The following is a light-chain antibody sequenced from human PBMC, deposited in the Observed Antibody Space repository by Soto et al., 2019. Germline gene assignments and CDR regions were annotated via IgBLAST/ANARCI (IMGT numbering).Light chain of an antibody. CDR1: QRLSASD. CDR2: GVS. Sequence: EIVLTQSPATLSSFPGDSVTLSCRASQRLSASDIAWYQQKPGQAPKFLIYGVSSRATGIPDRFSGSGSGTDFTLTISRLEPEDFAVYHCQQYGSSPLITFGQGTRLEIK. V-gene: IGKV3-20*01. J-gene: IGKJ5*01. CDR3: QQYGSSPLIT.